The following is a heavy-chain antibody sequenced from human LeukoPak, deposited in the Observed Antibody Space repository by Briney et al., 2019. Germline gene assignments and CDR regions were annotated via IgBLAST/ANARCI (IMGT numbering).Heavy chain of an antibody. J-gene: IGHJ5*02. CDR2: IYYSGST. Sequence: PSQTLSLTCTVSGGSISSGDYYWSWIRQPPGKGLEWIGYIYYSGSTYYNPSLKSRVTISVDTSKNQFSLKLSSVTAADTAVYYCARDRPRSLGYCSGGSCYSTRFDPWGQGTLVTVSS. D-gene: IGHD2-15*01. V-gene: IGHV4-30-4*08. CDR1: GGSISSGDYY. CDR3: ARDRPRSLGYCSGGSCYSTRFDP.